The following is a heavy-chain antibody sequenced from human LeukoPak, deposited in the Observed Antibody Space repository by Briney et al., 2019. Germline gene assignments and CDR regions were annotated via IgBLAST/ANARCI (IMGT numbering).Heavy chain of an antibody. CDR1: GGTFSSYA. D-gene: IGHD5-18*01. CDR3: ARDLDTASPPFDP. Sequence: SVKVSCKASGGTFSSYAISWVRQAPGQGLEWMGGIIPIFGTANYAQKFQGRVTITADESTSTAYMELSSLRSEDTAVYYCARDLDTASPPFDPWGQGTLVTVSS. J-gene: IGHJ5*02. CDR2: IIPIFGTA. V-gene: IGHV1-69*13.